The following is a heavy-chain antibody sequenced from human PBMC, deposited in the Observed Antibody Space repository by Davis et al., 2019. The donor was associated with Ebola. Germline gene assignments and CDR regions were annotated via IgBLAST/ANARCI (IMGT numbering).Heavy chain of an antibody. CDR3: ARDDSWLLSDY. CDR1: GYTFTSYA. D-gene: IGHD5-24*01. J-gene: IGHJ4*02. V-gene: IGHV7-4-1*02. Sequence: AASVKVSCNASGYTFTSYAMNRVRQAPGQGLEGVGWINTNIGNPTYAQGFTGRFVFSLDTSVSTAYLQISSLKAEDTAVYYCARDDSWLLSDYWGQGTLVTVSS. CDR2: INTNIGNP.